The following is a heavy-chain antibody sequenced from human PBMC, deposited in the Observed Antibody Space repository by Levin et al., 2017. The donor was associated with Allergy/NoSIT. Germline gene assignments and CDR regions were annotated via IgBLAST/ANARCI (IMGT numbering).Heavy chain of an antibody. CDR1: GGSVSSGSYY. Sequence: PSETLSLTCTVSGGSVSSGSYYWSWIRQPPGKGLEWIGYIYYSGSTNYNPSLKSRVTISVDTSKNQFSLKLSSVTAADTAVYYCARAAGLQPYSYSSSVLAFDPWGQGTLVTVSS. CDR2: IYYSGST. V-gene: IGHV4-61*01. CDR3: ARAAGLQPYSYSSSVLAFDP. J-gene: IGHJ5*02. D-gene: IGHD6-6*01.